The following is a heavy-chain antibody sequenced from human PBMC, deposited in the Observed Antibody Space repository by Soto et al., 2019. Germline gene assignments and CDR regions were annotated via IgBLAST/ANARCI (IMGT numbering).Heavy chain of an antibody. J-gene: IGHJ4*02. CDR2: IWYDGSNK. CDR3: ARYLEVAGTTLFDY. V-gene: IGHV3-33*01. CDR1: GFTFSSYG. Sequence: QVELVESGGGVDQPGRSLRLSCAASGFTFSSYGMHWVRQAPGKGLEWVAVIWYDGSNKYYADSVKGRFTISRDNSKNTLYLQMNSLRAEDTAVYYCARYLEVAGTTLFDYWGQGTLVTVSS. D-gene: IGHD6-19*01.